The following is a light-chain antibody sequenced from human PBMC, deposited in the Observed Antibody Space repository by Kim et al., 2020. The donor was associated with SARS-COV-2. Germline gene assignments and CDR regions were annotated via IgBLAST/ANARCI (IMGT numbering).Light chain of an antibody. CDR1: QSVSSSY. Sequence: SPGERAHLSCRASQSVSSSYLAWYQQKPGQAPRLLIYGASSRATGIPDRFSGSGSGTDFTLTISRLEPEDFAVYYCQQYGSSPYTFGQGTKVDIK. CDR3: QQYGSSPYT. V-gene: IGKV3-20*01. J-gene: IGKJ2*01. CDR2: GAS.